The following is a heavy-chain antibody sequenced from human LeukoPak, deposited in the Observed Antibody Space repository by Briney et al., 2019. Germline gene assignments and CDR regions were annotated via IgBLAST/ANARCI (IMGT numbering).Heavy chain of an antibody. V-gene: IGHV3-74*01. CDR1: GFTFSSYW. CDR3: ARPAYCSGGSCYGFCDY. D-gene: IGHD2-15*01. CDR2: INSDGSST. J-gene: IGHJ4*02. Sequence: PGGSLRLSCAASGFTFSSYWMHWVRHAPGKGLVWVSRINSDGSSTSYADSVKGRFTISRDNAKNTLYLQMNSLRAEDTAVYYCARPAYCSGGSCYGFCDYWGQGTLVTVSS.